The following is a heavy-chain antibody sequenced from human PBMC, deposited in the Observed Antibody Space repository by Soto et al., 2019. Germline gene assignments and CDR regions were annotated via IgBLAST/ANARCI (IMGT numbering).Heavy chain of an antibody. Sequence: SETLSLTCAVYGGSFSGYYWSWIRQPPGKGLEWIGEINHSGSTNYNPSLKSRVTISVDTSKNQFSLKLSSVTAADTAVYYCARGAGYSGYDFWGKSHVRGNWFDPWGQGTLVTVSS. CDR2: INHSGST. D-gene: IGHD5-12*01. V-gene: IGHV4-34*01. J-gene: IGHJ5*02. CDR1: GGSFSGYY. CDR3: ARGAGYSGYDFWGKSHVRGNWFDP.